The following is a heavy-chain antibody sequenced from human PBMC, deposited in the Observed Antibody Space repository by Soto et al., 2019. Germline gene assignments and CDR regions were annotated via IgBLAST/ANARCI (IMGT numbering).Heavy chain of an antibody. J-gene: IGHJ4*02. CDR3: AKGRWELLPGYFDY. CDR1: GFTFSSYG. CDR2: ISYDGSNK. Sequence: GGSLRLSCAASGFTFSSYGMHWVRQAPGKGLEWVAVISYDGSNKYYADSVKGRFTISRDNSKNTLYLQMNSLRAEDTAVYYCAKGRWELLPGYFDYWGQGALVTVSS. D-gene: IGHD1-26*01. V-gene: IGHV3-30*18.